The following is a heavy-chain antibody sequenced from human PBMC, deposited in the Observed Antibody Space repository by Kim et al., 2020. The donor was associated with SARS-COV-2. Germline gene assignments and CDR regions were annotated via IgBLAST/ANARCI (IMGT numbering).Heavy chain of an antibody. CDR2: IYHSGST. CDR1: GGSISSGGYS. CDR3: ARTYYYDSSGYPTSYDAFDI. D-gene: IGHD3-22*01. V-gene: IGHV4-30-2*01. J-gene: IGHJ3*02. Sequence: SETLSLTCAVSGGSISSGGYSWSWIRQPPGKGLEWIGYIYHSGSTYYNPSLKSRVTISVDRSKNQFSLKLSSVTAADTAVYYCARTYYYDSSGYPTSYDAFDIWGQGTMVTVSS.